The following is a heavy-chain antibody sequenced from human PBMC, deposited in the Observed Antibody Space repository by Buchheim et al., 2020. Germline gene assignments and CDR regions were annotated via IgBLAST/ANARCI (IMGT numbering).Heavy chain of an antibody. D-gene: IGHD1-26*01. CDR3: ARGFSGSFSFFDY. J-gene: IGHJ4*02. V-gene: IGHV1-46*01. Sequence: QVQLVQSGAEVKKPGASVKVSCKASGYTFTSYYIHWMRQAPGQGLEWMGIINPSDGSTTYAQKFQGRVTLYRDTSTSTVYMELSSLRSEDTVIFFWARGFSGSFSFFDYWGQGTL. CDR2: INPSDGST. CDR1: GYTFTSYY.